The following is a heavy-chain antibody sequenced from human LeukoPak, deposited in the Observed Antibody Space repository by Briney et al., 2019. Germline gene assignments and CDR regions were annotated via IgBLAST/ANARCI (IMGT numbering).Heavy chain of an antibody. J-gene: IGHJ4*02. D-gene: IGHD1-26*01. CDR3: ARLRWQLVGPYFDY. CDR2: IYSSGNT. V-gene: IGHV4-59*01. CDR1: GDSISTYY. Sequence: AETLSLTCSFSGDSISTYYWSWIRQSPGKGLEWIGHIYSSGNTDYNSSLKSRVTISVDTSKSQFSLRLSSVTATDTAVYYCARLRWQLVGPYFDYWGRGILVTVSS.